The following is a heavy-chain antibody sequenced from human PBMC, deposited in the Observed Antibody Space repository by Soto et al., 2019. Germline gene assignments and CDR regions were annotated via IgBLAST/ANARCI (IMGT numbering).Heavy chain of an antibody. V-gene: IGHV1-58*01. Sequence: QMQLVQSGPEVKKPGTSVKVSCKASGFTFTSSAVQWVRQARGQRLEWIGWIVVGSGNTNYAQKFQERVTITRDMSTSTAYMELSSLRSEDTAVYYCAAVSATQGERDFDLWGRGTLVTVSS. D-gene: IGHD1-26*01. CDR1: GFTFTSSA. CDR2: IVVGSGNT. J-gene: IGHJ2*01. CDR3: AAVSATQGERDFDL.